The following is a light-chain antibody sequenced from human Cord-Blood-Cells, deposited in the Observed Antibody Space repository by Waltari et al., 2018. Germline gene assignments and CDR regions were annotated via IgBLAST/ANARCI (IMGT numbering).Light chain of an antibody. CDR2: DAS. J-gene: IGKJ1*01. CDR1: QSISSW. V-gene: IGKV1-5*01. CDR3: QQYNSYWT. Sequence: DIPMTQSPSTLSASVGDIVTIPCRASQSISSWLAWYQQKPGKAPKLLIYDASSLESGVPSRFSGSGSGTEFTLTISSLQPDDFATYYCQQYNSYWTFGQGTKVEIK.